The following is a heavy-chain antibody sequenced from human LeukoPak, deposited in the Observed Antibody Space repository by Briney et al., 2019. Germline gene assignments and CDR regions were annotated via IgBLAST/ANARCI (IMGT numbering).Heavy chain of an antibody. CDR2: IYYSGST. Sequence: SETLSLTCTVSGGSITSYYWSWIRQPPGEGLEWIGSIYYSGSTNYNPSLKSRVTISVDTSKNQFSLKLSSVTAADTAVYYCAKRYCSSTTCYDDRGAFDYWGQGTLVTVSS. CDR1: GGSITSYY. D-gene: IGHD2-2*01. CDR3: AKRYCSSTTCYDDRGAFDY. J-gene: IGHJ4*02. V-gene: IGHV4-59*08.